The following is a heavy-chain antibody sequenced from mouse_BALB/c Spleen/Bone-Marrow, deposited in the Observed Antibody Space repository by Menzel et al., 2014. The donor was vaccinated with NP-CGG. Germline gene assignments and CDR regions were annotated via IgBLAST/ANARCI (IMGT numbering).Heavy chain of an antibody. CDR2: IFPGSGNT. J-gene: IGHJ4*01. D-gene: IGHD2-1*01. V-gene: IGHV1-66*01. Sequence: VQLQQSGPELVKPGASVKISCKASGYSFTSYYLHWVKQRPGQGLEWIGWIFPGSGNTKYNEKFKGKATLTADTSSSTAYMQLSSLTSEDSAVYFCARHGNLRNYYAMDYWGQGTSVTVSS. CDR3: ARHGNLRNYYAMDY. CDR1: GYSFTSYY.